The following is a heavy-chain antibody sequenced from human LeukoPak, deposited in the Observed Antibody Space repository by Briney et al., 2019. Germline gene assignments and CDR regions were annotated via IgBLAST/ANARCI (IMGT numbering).Heavy chain of an antibody. J-gene: IGHJ6*03. CDR3: VRGGGSIRHSYYYYVDV. V-gene: IGHV3-20*04. D-gene: IGHD2-15*01. CDR1: GFSFNDYG. Sequence: PGGSLRLSCAASGFSFNDYGMSWVRQAPGQGPERVSGITWNGGSADYAASVKGRFTISRDNARNSLYLQMNSLRDEDTALYYCVRGGGSIRHSYYYYVDVWGKGTSVTVSS. CDR2: ITWNGGSA.